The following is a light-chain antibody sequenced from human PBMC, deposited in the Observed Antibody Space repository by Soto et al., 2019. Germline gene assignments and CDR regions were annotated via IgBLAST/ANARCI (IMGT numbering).Light chain of an antibody. CDR3: QSYDSSLSGFYV. CDR1: SSNIGAGYD. Sequence: QSVLTQPPSVSGAPGQRVTISCTGSSSNIGAGYDVHWYQQLPGTAPKVLIYGNINRPSGVPDRFSGSKSGTSVSLALTGLQAEDEAHYYCQSYDSSLSGFYVFGTGTKVTVL. J-gene: IGLJ1*01. V-gene: IGLV1-40*01. CDR2: GNI.